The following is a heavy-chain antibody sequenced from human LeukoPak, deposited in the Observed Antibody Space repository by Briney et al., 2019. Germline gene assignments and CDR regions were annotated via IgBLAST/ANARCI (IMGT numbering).Heavy chain of an antibody. J-gene: IGHJ4*02. Sequence: PGGSLRLSCAASGFTFNSYSMNWVRQAPGKGLEWVSSISSSSSYIYYADSVKGRFTISRDNAKNSLYLQMNSLRAEDTAVYYCARNQWLYPFDYWGQGTLVTVSS. CDR1: GFTFNSYS. V-gene: IGHV3-21*01. CDR2: ISSSSSYI. CDR3: ARNQWLYPFDY. D-gene: IGHD2-2*02.